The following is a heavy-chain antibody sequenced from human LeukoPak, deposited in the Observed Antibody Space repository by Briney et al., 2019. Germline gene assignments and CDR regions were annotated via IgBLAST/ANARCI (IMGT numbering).Heavy chain of an antibody. CDR2: IYYSGST. Sequence: SETLSLTCAVSGGSISSGGYSWSWIRQPPGKGLEWIGSIYYSGSTYYNPSLKSRVTISVDTSKNQFSLKLSSVTAADTAVYYCATTNSRLGPYYFDYWGQGTLVTVSS. J-gene: IGHJ4*02. CDR3: ATTNSRLGPYYFDY. D-gene: IGHD2-8*01. CDR1: GGSISSGGYS. V-gene: IGHV4-39*01.